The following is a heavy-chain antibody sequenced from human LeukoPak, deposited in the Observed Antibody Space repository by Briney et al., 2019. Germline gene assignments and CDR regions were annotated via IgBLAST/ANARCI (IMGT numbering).Heavy chain of an antibody. CDR1: GGTFSSYA. Sequence: GASVKVSCKASGGTFSSYAISWVRQAPGQGLEWMGGIIPIFGTANYAQKFQGRVTITADESTSTAYMELSSLRSEDTAVYYCARDRNPAMVLYYFDYWGQGTLVTVSS. J-gene: IGHJ4*02. CDR2: IIPIFGTA. V-gene: IGHV1-69*13. CDR3: ARDRNPAMVLYYFDY. D-gene: IGHD5-18*01.